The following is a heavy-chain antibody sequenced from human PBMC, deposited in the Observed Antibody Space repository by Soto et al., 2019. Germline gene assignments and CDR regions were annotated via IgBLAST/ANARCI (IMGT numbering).Heavy chain of an antibody. CDR1: GFTFSSYA. Sequence: EVQLLESGGGLVQPGGSLRLSCAASGFTFSSYAMSWVRQAPGKGMEWVAAISGSGGSTYYADSVKGRFTIPRENSKNTLYLQMNSLRAEDAAVYYCAKDLVGSNADYYDYWGQGTLVTVSS. D-gene: IGHD2-15*01. V-gene: IGHV3-23*01. CDR2: ISGSGGST. CDR3: AKDLVGSNADYYDY. J-gene: IGHJ4*02.